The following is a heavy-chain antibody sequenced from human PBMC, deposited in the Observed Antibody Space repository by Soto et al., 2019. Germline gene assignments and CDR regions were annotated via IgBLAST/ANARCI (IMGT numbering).Heavy chain of an antibody. D-gene: IGHD2-8*01. V-gene: IGHV4-34*01. J-gene: IGHJ1*01. CDR2: INHSGST. Sequence: QVQLQQWGAGLLKPSETLSLTCAVYGGSFSGYYWSWIRQPPGKGLEWIGEINHSGSTNYNPSLKSRVTISVDTSKNQFSLKLSFVTAADTAVYYCARGPGCYFQHWGQGTLVTVSS. CDR1: GGSFSGYY. CDR3: ARGPGCYFQH.